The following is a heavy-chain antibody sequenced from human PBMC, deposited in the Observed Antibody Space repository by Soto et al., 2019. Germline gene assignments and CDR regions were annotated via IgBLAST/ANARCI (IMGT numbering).Heavy chain of an antibody. CDR2: LSGSGDST. D-gene: IGHD1-26*01. V-gene: IGHV3-23*01. CDR1: GFTFSSYA. Sequence: EVQLLESGGGLVQPGGSLRLSCAASGFTFSSYAMRWVRQAPVKGLEWVSALSGSGDSTYYADSVKGRFTISRDNSKNTLYLQKNSLRAEDTAVYYCARRGSGSYYDYWGQGTLVTVSS. J-gene: IGHJ4*02. CDR3: ARRGSGSYYDY.